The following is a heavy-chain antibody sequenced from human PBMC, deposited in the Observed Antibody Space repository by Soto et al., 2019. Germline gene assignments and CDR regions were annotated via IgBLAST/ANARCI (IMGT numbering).Heavy chain of an antibody. CDR2: VNPILSMS. V-gene: IGHV1-69*04. CDR1: GDTFNFYS. D-gene: IGHD3-10*01. J-gene: IGHJ4*02. CDR3: ATSYGSGYRAFDF. Sequence: QVQLVQSGAEVKRPGSSVKVSCKASGDTFNFYSINWVRQAPGLGLEWMGRVNPILSMSNYAQRFQGRVTXTXGXXTSTAYMELSGLRSEGTAIYYCATSYGSGYRAFDFCGQGALVTVSS.